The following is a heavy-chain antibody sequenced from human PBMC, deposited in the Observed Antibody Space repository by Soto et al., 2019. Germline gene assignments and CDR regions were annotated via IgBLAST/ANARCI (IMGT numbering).Heavy chain of an antibody. D-gene: IGHD2-21*02. V-gene: IGHV4-31*03. CDR2: IYYSGST. CDR1: GGSISSGGYY. J-gene: IGHJ3*02. CDR3: ARDHVGPYCGGDCANDAFDI. Sequence: QVQLQESGPGLVKPSQTLSLTCTVSGGSISSGGYYWSWIRQHPGKGLEWIGYIYYSGSTYYNPSLKSRVTRSVDTSKNQFSLKLSSVTAADTAVYYCARDHVGPYCGGDCANDAFDIWGQGTMVTVSS.